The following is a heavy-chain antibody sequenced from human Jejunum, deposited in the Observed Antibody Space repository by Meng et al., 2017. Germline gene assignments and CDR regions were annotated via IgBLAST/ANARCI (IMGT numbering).Heavy chain of an antibody. Sequence: SETLSLTCIVSGGSITSNPYYWGWIRQPPGKGLEWIGNFYYGGNTYYNPSLKRRLTISVDTSKNQFSLRLNSVTAADTAVYYCARGRGSLGSNRDCWGQGKLVTVSS. D-gene: IGHD1-26*01. J-gene: IGHJ4*02. CDR1: GGSITSNPYY. V-gene: IGHV4-39*07. CDR2: FYYGGNT. CDR3: ARGRGSLGSNRDC.